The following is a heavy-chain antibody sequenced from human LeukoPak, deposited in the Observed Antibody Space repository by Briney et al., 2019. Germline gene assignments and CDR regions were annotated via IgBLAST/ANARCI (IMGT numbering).Heavy chain of an antibody. CDR3: ARDGRLGYCSSTSCYEGFDP. CDR2: IYYSGST. CDR1: GGSVSSGSYY. V-gene: IGHV4-61*01. J-gene: IGHJ5*02. D-gene: IGHD2-2*01. Sequence: SETLSLTCTVSGGSVSSGSYYWSWIRQPPGKGPEWIGYIYYSGSTNYNPSLKSRVTISVDTSKNQFSLKLSSVTAADTAVYYCARDGRLGYCSSTSCYEGFDPWGQGTLVTVSS.